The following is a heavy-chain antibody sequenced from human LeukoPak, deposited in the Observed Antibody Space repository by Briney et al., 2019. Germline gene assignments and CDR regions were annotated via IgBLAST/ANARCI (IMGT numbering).Heavy chain of an antibody. J-gene: IGHJ4*02. CDR3: AREGHCSSTSCFDY. CDR1: GYTFTGYY. D-gene: IGHD2-2*01. V-gene: IGHV1-2*02. Sequence: ASVKVSCKASGYTFTGYYMHWVRQAPGQGLEWMGWINPNSGGTNYAQKFQGRVTMTRDTSISTAYMELSRLRSDDTAVYYCAREGHCSSTSCFDYWGQGTLVTVSS. CDR2: INPNSGGT.